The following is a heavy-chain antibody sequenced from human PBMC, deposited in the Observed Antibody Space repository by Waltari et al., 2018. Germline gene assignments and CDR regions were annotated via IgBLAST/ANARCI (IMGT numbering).Heavy chain of an antibody. Sequence: QVQLQQWGAGLLRPSETLSLSCGVQGDTISGYYWSWIRQAPGKGLQWIGQVHHSGTTNYNPSLKNRLNISGDRSKNQIYLMLTSVTAADTGVYYCARGGGFSGHDSHYFDFWGQGDLVTVSS. D-gene: IGHD5-12*01. CDR2: VHHSGTT. CDR1: GDTISGYY. V-gene: IGHV4-34*01. J-gene: IGHJ4*02. CDR3: ARGGGFSGHDSHYFDF.